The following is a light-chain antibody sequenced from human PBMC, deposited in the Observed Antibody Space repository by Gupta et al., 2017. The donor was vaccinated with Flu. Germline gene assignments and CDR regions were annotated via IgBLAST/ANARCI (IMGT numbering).Light chain of an antibody. J-gene: IGLJ2*01. V-gene: IGLV1-44*01. CDR1: SSNIGSNT. CDR2: SND. CDR3: AAWDDSLIGVV. Sequence: QSVLTQPPSASGPPGQRVTISCSGSSSNIGSNTVNWYQQLPGTAPKVLIYSNDERPSGVPDRFSGSKSGTSASLAISGLQSEDEADYYCAAWDDSLIGVVFGGGTTLTVL.